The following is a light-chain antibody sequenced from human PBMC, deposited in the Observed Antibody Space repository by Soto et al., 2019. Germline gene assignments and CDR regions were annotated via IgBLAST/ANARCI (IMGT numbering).Light chain of an antibody. CDR1: QGVSSN. V-gene: IGKV3-15*01. Sequence: EIVMTQSPATLSVSPGERATLSCRASQGVSSNLAWYQQKPGQAPRILIYGASTRATGIPARFSGSGSGTEFTLTISSLQSEDFAVYYCQQYNNWPPLTFGGGTKVEIK. CDR2: GAS. CDR3: QQYNNWPPLT. J-gene: IGKJ4*01.